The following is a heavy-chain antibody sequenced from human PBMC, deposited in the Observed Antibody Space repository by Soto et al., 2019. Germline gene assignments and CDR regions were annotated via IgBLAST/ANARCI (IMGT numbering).Heavy chain of an antibody. V-gene: IGHV1-3*01. CDR2: INAGNGNT. CDR3: AREAYCTNGVCYYFDY. Sequence: GASVKVSCKASGYTFTSYAMHWVRQAPGQRLEWMGWINAGNGNTKYSQKFQGRVTITRDTSASTAYMELSSLRSEDTAVYYCAREAYCTNGVCYYFDYWGQGTLVTVSS. J-gene: IGHJ4*02. D-gene: IGHD2-8*01. CDR1: GYTFTSYA.